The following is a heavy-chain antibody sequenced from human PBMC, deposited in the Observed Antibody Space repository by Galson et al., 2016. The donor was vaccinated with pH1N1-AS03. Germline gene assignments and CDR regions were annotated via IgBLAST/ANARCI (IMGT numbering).Heavy chain of an antibody. V-gene: IGHV3-64D*06. CDR2: ITRDGTGT. D-gene: IGHD5-18*01. J-gene: IGHJ4*02. CDR3: VKDRGEEWLLFSSCDY. Sequence: LRLSCAASGFTFSNYAMHWVRQAPGRGLQYVSGITRDGTGTYYADSVKDRFTISRDNSKNTLYLQVSSLRPEDTAVYYCVKDRGEEWLLFSSCDYWGQGSLVTVSS. CDR1: GFTFSNYA.